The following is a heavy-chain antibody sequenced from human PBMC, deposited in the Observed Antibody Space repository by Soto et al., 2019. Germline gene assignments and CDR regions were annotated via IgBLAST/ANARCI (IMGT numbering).Heavy chain of an antibody. J-gene: IGHJ4*02. V-gene: IGHV1-18*01. CDR3: AREASITGTFDY. Sequence: SAQVSYKASGYTFTSYAISWVRQAPGQGLEWMGWISAYNGNTNYAQKLQGRVTMTTDTSTSTAYMELRSLRSDDTAVYYCAREASITGTFDYWGQGTLVTVSS. CDR2: ISAYNGNT. D-gene: IGHD1-20*01. CDR1: GYTFTSYA.